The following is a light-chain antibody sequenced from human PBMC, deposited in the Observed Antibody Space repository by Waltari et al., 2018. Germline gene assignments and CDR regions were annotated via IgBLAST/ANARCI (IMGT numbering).Light chain of an antibody. CDR3: GTWDSSLSAVV. CDR1: SSNIGNNY. CDR2: DNK. Sequence: QSVLTQPPSVSAAPGQKVTISCSARSSNIGNNYLSWYQQLPGTAPKLLIYDNKKRPSGIPDRFSGSKSGTSATLGITGLQTGDEADYYCGTWDSSLSAVVFGGGTKLTVL. J-gene: IGLJ2*01. V-gene: IGLV1-51*01.